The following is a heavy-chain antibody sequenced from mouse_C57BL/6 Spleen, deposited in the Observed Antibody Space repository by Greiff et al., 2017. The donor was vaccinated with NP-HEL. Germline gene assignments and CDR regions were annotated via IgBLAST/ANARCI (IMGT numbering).Heavy chain of an antibody. CDR2: INYDGSST. J-gene: IGHJ2*01. Sequence: EVKLVDSEGGLVQPGSSMKLSCTASGFTFSDYYMAWVRQVPEKGLEWVANINYDGSSTYYLASLKSRFLISRDNAKNILYLQMSSLKSEDTATYYCARGSTGPRYYFDYWGQGTTLTVSS. V-gene: IGHV5-16*01. D-gene: IGHD4-1*02. CDR1: GFTFSDYY. CDR3: ARGSTGPRYYFDY.